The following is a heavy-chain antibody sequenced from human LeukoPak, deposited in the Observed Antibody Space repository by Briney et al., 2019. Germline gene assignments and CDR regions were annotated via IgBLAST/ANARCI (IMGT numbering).Heavy chain of an antibody. CDR1: GFTFSDYY. CDR2: ISSGSSYT. J-gene: IGHJ4*02. D-gene: IGHD2-15*01. CDR3: ARSLPEYCSGGSCYPSSD. V-gene: IGHV3-11*06. Sequence: PGGSLRLSCAASGFTFSDYYMSWIRQAPGKGLEWLSHISSGSSYTSYADSVKGRFTTSRDNAKNSLFLQMNSLGDDDTAVYYCARSLPEYCSGGSCYPSSDWGQGTLVTVSS.